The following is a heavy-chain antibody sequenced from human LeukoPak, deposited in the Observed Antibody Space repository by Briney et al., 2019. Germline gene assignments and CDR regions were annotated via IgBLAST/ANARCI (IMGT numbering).Heavy chain of an antibody. J-gene: IGHJ4*02. Sequence: PGGSLRLSCAASGFTFSSYGMHWVRQAPGKGLEWVAVISYDGSNKYYADSVKGRFTISRDNSKNTLYLQMNSLRAEDTAVYYCAKDQPACYYDSSGYDYWGQGTLVTVSS. CDR2: ISYDGSNK. CDR3: AKDQPACYYDSSGYDY. V-gene: IGHV3-30*18. CDR1: GFTFSSYG. D-gene: IGHD3-22*01.